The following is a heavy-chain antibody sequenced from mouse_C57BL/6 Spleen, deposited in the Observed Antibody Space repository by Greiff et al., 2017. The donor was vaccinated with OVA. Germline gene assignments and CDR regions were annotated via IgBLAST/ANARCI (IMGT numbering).Heavy chain of an antibody. Sequence: VQLQQSGPELVKPGASVKISCKASGYTFTDYYMNWVKQSHGKSLEWIGDINPNNGGTSYNQKFKGKATLTVDKSSSTAYMELRSLTSEDSAVYYCAREVVTNYFDYWGQGTTLTVSS. V-gene: IGHV1-26*01. CDR1: GYTFTDYY. J-gene: IGHJ2*01. CDR3: AREVVTNYFDY. D-gene: IGHD2-2*01. CDR2: INPNNGGT.